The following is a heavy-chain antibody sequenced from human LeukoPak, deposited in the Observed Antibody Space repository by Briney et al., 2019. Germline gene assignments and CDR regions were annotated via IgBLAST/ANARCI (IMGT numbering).Heavy chain of an antibody. Sequence: GGSLRLSCAASGFTFSRYSMSWVRQAPRKGLEWVSAIRGSGDSTYYAESVKGRFTISRDNSKNTLNLQMNSLRAEDTAVYYCAKRSPDVDTGYFDYWAQGNLVTVSS. CDR2: IRGSGDST. D-gene: IGHD3/OR15-3a*01. CDR1: GFTFSRYS. J-gene: IGHJ4*02. CDR3: AKRSPDVDTGYFDY. V-gene: IGHV3-23*01.